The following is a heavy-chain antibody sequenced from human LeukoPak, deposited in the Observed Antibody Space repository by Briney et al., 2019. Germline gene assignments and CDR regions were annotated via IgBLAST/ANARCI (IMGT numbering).Heavy chain of an antibody. D-gene: IGHD4-23*01. V-gene: IGHV3-48*02. CDR1: GFTFSAYS. J-gene: IGHJ4*02. CDR2: ISSGSGAI. CDR3: ARVGNGGRSGGDY. Sequence: GGSLRLSCAASGFTFSAYSMNWVRQAPGKGLEWISYISSGSGAIYYADSVKGRFTISRDNAKNSLYLQMNGLRDEDTAEYYCARVGNGGRSGGDYWGQGTLVTVSS.